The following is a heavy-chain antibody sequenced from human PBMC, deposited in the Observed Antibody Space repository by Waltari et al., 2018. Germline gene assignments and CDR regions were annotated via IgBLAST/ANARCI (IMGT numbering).Heavy chain of an antibody. D-gene: IGHD3-9*01. CDR1: GFTFSSYS. Sequence: EVQLVESGGGLVKPGGSLRLSCAASGFTFSSYSMNWVRQAPGKGLEWVSSISSSSSYIYYADSVKGRFTISRDNAKNSLYLQMNSLRAEDTAVYYCAREDGSRYFDWSPYYYYMDVWGKGTTVTVSS. CDR3: AREDGSRYFDWSPYYYYMDV. CDR2: ISSSSSYI. J-gene: IGHJ6*03. V-gene: IGHV3-21*01.